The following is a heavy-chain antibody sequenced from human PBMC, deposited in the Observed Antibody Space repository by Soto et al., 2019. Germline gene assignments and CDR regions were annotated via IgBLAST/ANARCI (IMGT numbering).Heavy chain of an antibody. CDR2: INHSGST. V-gene: IGHV4-34*01. CDR3: ARELRDGYIYWYFDL. CDR1: GGSFSGYY. Sequence: AETLSLTXAVYGGSFSGYYWSWIRQPPGKGLEWIGEINHSGSTNYNPSLKSRVTISVDTSKKQFSLKLSSVTAADTAVYYCARELRDGYIYWYFDLWGRCTLVTVSS. J-gene: IGHJ2*01. D-gene: IGHD3-3*01.